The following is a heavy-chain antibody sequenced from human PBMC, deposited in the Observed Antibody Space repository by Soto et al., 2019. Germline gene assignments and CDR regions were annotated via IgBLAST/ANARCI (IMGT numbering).Heavy chain of an antibody. CDR2: HSNDGITK. V-gene: IGHV3-30*03. D-gene: IGHD3-16*02. Sequence: GGSLRLSCAASGSTFSSSGWHWVRQAPGKGLEWVAFHSNDGITKNYADSVKGRFTISRDNSKNTVFLQIDSPRGDERPVSCCCRAGLIVDLDVWGQGALVAVSS. J-gene: IGHJ6*02. CDR3: CRAGLIVDLDV. CDR1: GSTFSSSG.